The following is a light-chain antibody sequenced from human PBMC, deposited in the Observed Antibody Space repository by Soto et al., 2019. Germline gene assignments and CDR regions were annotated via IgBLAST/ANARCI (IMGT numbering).Light chain of an antibody. CDR2: KAS. CDR3: QPYNSYSEA. J-gene: IGKJ1*01. V-gene: IGKV1-5*03. Sequence: DIQMTQSPSTLSGSVGDRVTITCRASQTISSWLAWYQQKPGKAPKLLIYKASTLKSGVPSRFSGSGSGTDFTLTNSSLQPDDFATYYCQPYNSYSEAFGQGTKVELK. CDR1: QTISSW.